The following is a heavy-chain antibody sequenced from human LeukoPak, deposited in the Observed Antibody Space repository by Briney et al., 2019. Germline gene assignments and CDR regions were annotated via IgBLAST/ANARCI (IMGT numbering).Heavy chain of an antibody. V-gene: IGHV1-2*02. D-gene: IGHD6-19*01. Sequence: ASVKVSCKASGYTFTGYYMHWVRQAPGQGPEWMGWINPNSGGTNYAQKFQGRVTMTRDTSISTAYMELSRLRSDDTAVYYCARGEPSIAVAGSFDYWGQGTLVTVSS. CDR2: INPNSGGT. J-gene: IGHJ4*02. CDR3: ARGEPSIAVAGSFDY. CDR1: GYTFTGYY.